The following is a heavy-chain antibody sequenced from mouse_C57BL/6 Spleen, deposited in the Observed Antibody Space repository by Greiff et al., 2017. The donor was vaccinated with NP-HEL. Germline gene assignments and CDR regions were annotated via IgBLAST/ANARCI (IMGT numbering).Heavy chain of an antibody. D-gene: IGHD3-3*01. CDR3: ARSEGREYFDY. CDR1: GYTFTSYW. J-gene: IGHJ2*01. Sequence: QVQLQQPGAELVMPGASVKLSCKASGYTFTSYWMHWVKQRPGQGLEWIGEIDPSDSYTNYNQKFKGKSTLTVDKSSSTAYMQLSRLTSEDSAVYYCARSEGREYFDYWGQGTTLTVSS. CDR2: IDPSDSYT. V-gene: IGHV1-69*01.